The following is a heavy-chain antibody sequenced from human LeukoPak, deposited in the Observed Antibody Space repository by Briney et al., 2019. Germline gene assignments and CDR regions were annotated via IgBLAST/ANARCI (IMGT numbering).Heavy chain of an antibody. CDR2: INPNSGGT. Sequence: ASVKVSCKASGYTFTGYYMHWVRQAPGQGLEWMGWINPNSGGTNYAQKFQGRVTMTRDTSISTAYMELSRLRSDDTAVYYCAREAENWGYSIIPTHDWGQGTLVTVSS. CDR1: GYTFTGYY. CDR3: AREAENWGYSIIPTHD. D-gene: IGHD7-27*01. V-gene: IGHV1-2*02. J-gene: IGHJ4*02.